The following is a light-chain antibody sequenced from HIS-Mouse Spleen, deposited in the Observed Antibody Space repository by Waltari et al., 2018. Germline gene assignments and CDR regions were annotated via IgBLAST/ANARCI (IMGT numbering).Light chain of an antibody. CDR2: SAS. Sequence: IRMTQSPSSFSASTGDRVTITCRASQGISSYLAWYQQKPGKAPKLLIYSASTLQSEVPSRFSGSGSGTDFTLTISCLQSEDFATYYCEQYYSYPYTFGQGTKLEIK. J-gene: IGKJ2*01. V-gene: IGKV1-8*01. CDR3: EQYYSYPYT. CDR1: QGISSY.